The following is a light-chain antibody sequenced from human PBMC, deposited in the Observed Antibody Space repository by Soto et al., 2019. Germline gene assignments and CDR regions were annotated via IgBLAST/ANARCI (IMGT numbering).Light chain of an antibody. CDR3: QQYGGSPRT. V-gene: IGKV3-20*01. J-gene: IGKJ1*01. CDR1: QSINNNY. Sequence: EIVLTQSPGTLSLSPGERATLSCRASQSINNNYLAWYQQKRGQAPRLLIYGASSRATGIPDRFSGSGPGTDFNLTISRLEPEDFAVSYCQQYGGSPRTFGQGTKVEIK. CDR2: GAS.